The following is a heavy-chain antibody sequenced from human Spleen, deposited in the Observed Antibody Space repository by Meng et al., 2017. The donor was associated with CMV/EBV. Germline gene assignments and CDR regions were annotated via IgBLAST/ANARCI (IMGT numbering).Heavy chain of an antibody. J-gene: IGHJ4*02. CDR2: IRYDGSNK. CDR1: GFTFSRYG. CDR3: AKVHVDRATVTFGGFDY. V-gene: IGHV3-30*02. Sequence: GESLKISCAASGFTFSRYGMDWVRQAPGKGLEWVAFIRYDGSNKYYADSVKVRFTISRDNSRNTLYMQINRLRAEDTAVYYCAKVHVDRATVTFGGFDYWGQGALVTVSS. D-gene: IGHD3-16*01.